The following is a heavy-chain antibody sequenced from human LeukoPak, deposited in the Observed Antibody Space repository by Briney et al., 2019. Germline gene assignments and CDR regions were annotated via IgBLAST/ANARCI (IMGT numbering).Heavy chain of an antibody. Sequence: GGSLRLSCAASGFIFTRDSMNWVRQAPGKGLEWVAYINGGGSPIYYADSVRGRFTVSRDNADNSLYLHMNSLRAEDTAVYYCARVGGYCSGGTCYLLRFDYWGQGTLVTVSS. CDR3: ARVGGYCSGGTCYLLRFDY. V-gene: IGHV3-48*01. J-gene: IGHJ4*02. CDR2: INGGGSPI. D-gene: IGHD2-15*01. CDR1: GFIFTRDS.